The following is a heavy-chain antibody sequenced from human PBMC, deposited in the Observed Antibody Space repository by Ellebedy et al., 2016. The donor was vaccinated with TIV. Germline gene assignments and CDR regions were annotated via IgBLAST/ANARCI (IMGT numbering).Heavy chain of an antibody. Sequence: GESLKISCAASGFTFGSVGMHWVRQAPGKGLEWVAVISHDGTNKYYADSVRGRFTISRDNSKHTLYLQMNSLRAEDAAVYYCATDGSYGDYLSPAHASVMWGQGTLVSVSS. D-gene: IGHD4-17*01. CDR3: ATDGSYGDYLSPAHASVM. V-gene: IGHV3-30*03. J-gene: IGHJ3*02. CDR2: ISHDGTNK. CDR1: GFTFGSVG.